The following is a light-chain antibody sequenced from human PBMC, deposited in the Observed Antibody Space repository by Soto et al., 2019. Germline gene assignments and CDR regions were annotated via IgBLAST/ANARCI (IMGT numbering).Light chain of an antibody. CDR1: QSVTTN. Sequence: KVMTRPPAPRPGPQGKRATPSSGASQSVTTNLACYQRKPGQAPRLLIYGASTRATGIPARFSGSGSGTEFTLTISSLQSEDFAVYYCQQYNNWPPLTFGGGTKVEIK. CDR2: GAS. V-gene: IGKV3-15*01. CDR3: QQYNNWPPLT. J-gene: IGKJ4*01.